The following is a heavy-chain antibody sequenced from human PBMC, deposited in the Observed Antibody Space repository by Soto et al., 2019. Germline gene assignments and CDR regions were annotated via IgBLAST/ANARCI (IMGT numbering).Heavy chain of an antibody. CDR1: GGSISSSSYY. CDR3: ARPTSGIAVAGNWFDP. Sequence: SETLSLTCTVSGGSISSSSYYWGWIRQPPGKGLEWIGSIYYSGSTYYNPSLKSRVTITVDTSKNQFSLKLSSVTAADTAVYYCARPTSGIAVAGNWFDPWGQGTLVTVSS. J-gene: IGHJ5*02. CDR2: IYYSGST. V-gene: IGHV4-39*01. D-gene: IGHD6-19*01.